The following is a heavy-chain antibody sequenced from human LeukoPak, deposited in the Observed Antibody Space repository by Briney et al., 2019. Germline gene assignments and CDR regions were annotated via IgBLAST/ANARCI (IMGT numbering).Heavy chain of an antibody. CDR1: GFTFSSYA. J-gene: IGHJ4*02. D-gene: IGHD2/OR15-2a*01. Sequence: GRSLRLSCAASGFTFSSYAMHWVRQAPGKGLEWVAVISYDGSNKYYADSVKGRFTISRDNSKNTLYLQMNSLRAEDTAVYYCARGARGTTVFDYWGQGTLVTVSS. CDR2: ISYDGSNK. CDR3: ARGARGTTVFDY. V-gene: IGHV3-30*04.